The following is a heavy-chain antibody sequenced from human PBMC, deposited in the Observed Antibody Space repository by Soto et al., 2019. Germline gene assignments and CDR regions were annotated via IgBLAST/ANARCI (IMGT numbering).Heavy chain of an antibody. Sequence: ASVKVSCKASGYTFTSYGISWVRQAPGQGLEWMGWISAYNGNTNYAQKLQGRVTMTTDTSTSTAYMELRSLRSDDTAVYYCARDREWFVRYYYGMDVWGQGTTVTVSS. D-gene: IGHD3-3*01. V-gene: IGHV1-18*01. CDR3: ARDREWFVRYYYGMDV. CDR2: ISAYNGNT. J-gene: IGHJ6*02. CDR1: GYTFTSYG.